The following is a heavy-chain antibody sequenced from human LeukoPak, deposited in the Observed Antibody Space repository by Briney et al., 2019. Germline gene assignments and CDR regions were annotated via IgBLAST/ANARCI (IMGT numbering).Heavy chain of an antibody. J-gene: IGHJ4*02. V-gene: IGHV1-69*04. Sequence: GASVKVSCKASGGTFSSYAISWVRQAPGQGLEWMGRIIPILGIANYAQKFQGRVTITADKSTSTAYMELSSLRSEDTAVYYCARAVDGYSYGYHDYWGQGTLVTVSS. CDR2: IIPILGIA. CDR1: GGTFSSYA. D-gene: IGHD5-18*01. CDR3: ARAVDGYSYGYHDY.